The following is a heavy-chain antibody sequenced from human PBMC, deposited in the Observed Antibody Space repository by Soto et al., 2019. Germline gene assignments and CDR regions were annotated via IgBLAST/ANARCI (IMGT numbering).Heavy chain of an antibody. CDR2: ISGSGGST. V-gene: IGHV3-23*01. D-gene: IGHD7-27*01. CDR3: ARDLVEPQTGDEDY. Sequence: EVQLLESGGGLVQPGGSLRLSCAASGFTFSSYAMSWVRQAPGKGLEWVSAISGSGGSTYYADSVKGRFTISRDNSKNTLYLQMNSLRAEDTAVYYCARDLVEPQTGDEDYWGQGTLVTVSS. J-gene: IGHJ4*02. CDR1: GFTFSSYA.